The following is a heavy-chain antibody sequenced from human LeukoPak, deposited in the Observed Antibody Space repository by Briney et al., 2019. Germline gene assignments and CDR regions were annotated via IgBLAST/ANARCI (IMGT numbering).Heavy chain of an antibody. J-gene: IGHJ5*02. CDR1: GYTFTSYG. V-gene: IGHV1-18*01. Sequence: VASVKVSCKASGYTFTSYGISWVRQAPGQGLEWMGWISAYNGNTNYAQKLQGRVTMTTDTSTSTAYMELRSLRSDDTAVYYCARVGYDFWSGYPNWFDPWGQGTLVTVSS. CDR3: ARVGYDFWSGYPNWFDP. CDR2: ISAYNGNT. D-gene: IGHD3-3*01.